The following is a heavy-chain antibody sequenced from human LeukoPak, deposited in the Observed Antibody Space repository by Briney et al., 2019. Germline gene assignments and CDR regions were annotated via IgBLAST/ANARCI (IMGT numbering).Heavy chain of an antibody. CDR1: GFTVSSNY. Sequence: PGGSLRLSCAASGFTVSSNYMSWVRQAPGKGLEWVSVIYSGGSTYYADSVKGRFTISRDNSKNTLYLQMNSLRAEDTAVYYCAKSDFWSGYYYFDYWGQGTLVTVSS. J-gene: IGHJ4*02. CDR2: IYSGGST. CDR3: AKSDFWSGYYYFDY. D-gene: IGHD3-3*01. V-gene: IGHV3-53*01.